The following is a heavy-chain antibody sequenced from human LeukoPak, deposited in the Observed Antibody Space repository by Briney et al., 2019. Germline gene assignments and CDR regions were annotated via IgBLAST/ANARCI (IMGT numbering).Heavy chain of an antibody. Sequence: SETLSLTCTVSGDSISSSSYYWGWIRQPPGKGLEWIGNIYYSGSTYYNPSLKSRVTISVDTSKNQFSLKLSSVTAADTAVYYCASLKYSSGWSRHYWGQGPLVTVSS. D-gene: IGHD6-19*01. CDR1: GDSISSSSYY. V-gene: IGHV4-39*07. CDR2: IYYSGST. CDR3: ASLKYSSGWSRHY. J-gene: IGHJ4*02.